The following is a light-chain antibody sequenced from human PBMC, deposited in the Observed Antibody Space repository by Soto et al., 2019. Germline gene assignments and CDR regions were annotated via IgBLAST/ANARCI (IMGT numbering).Light chain of an antibody. CDR1: QGIRND. V-gene: IGKV1-17*01. CDR2: GAC. Sequence: DIQMTQSPSSLSASVGDRVTITCRASQGIRNDLGWYQQKPGKAPKRLCFGACSSQSGVPSRFSGSGYGTEFTLTITSLQTEAFGTYYCLRYNSSLRTLGPGTKVDIK. CDR3: LRYNSSLRT. J-gene: IGKJ1*01.